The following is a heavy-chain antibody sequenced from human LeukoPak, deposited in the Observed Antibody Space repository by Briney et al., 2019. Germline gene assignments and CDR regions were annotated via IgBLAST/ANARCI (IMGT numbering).Heavy chain of an antibody. CDR1: GYTFTSYD. V-gene: IGHV1-18*01. CDR2: ISAYNGNT. D-gene: IGHD3-9*01. CDR3: ARVGDILTGYYPLGY. J-gene: IGHJ4*02. Sequence: ASVKVSCKASGYTFTSYDIDWVRQATGQGLEWMGWISAYNGNTNYAQKLQGRVTMTTDTSTSTAYMELRSLRPDDTAVYYCARVGDILTGYYPLGYWGQGTLVTVSS.